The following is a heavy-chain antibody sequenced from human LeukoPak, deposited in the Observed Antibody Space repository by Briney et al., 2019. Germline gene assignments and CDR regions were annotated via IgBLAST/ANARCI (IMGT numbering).Heavy chain of an antibody. Sequence: GGSLRLSCAASGFTFSSYWMSWVCQAPGKGLEWVANIKQDGSVKYYVDSVKGRFTISRDNAKNSLYLHMNSLRAEDTAVYYCARGARVFIVVVPAAFDYWGQGTLVTVSS. J-gene: IGHJ4*02. CDR3: ARGARVFIVVVPAAFDY. CDR1: GFTFSSYW. V-gene: IGHV3-7*01. D-gene: IGHD2-2*01. CDR2: IKQDGSVK.